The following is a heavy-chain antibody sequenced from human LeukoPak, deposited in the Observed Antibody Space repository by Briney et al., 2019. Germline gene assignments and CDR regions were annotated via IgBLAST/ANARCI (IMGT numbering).Heavy chain of an antibody. CDR1: GGSISSGGYY. CDR3: AGSTDIVVVPAALY. V-gene: IGHV4-31*03. Sequence: PSETLSLTCTVSGGSISSGGYYWSWIRQHPGQGLEWIGYIYYSGSTYYNPSLKSRVTISVDTSKNQFSLKLSSVTAADTAVYYCAGSTDIVVVPAALYWGQGTLVTVSS. J-gene: IGHJ4*02. D-gene: IGHD2-2*01. CDR2: IYYSGST.